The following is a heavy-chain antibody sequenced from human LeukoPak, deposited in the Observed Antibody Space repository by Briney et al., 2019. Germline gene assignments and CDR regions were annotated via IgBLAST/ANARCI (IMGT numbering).Heavy chain of an antibody. CDR2: ISDDGGNK. J-gene: IGHJ4*02. V-gene: IGHV3-30*04. CDR3: AREVSRDGYMEGFDY. Sequence: PGGSLRLSCAASEFTFSTYAMHWVRQAPGKGPEWVAVISDDGGNKKYADSVKGRFTISRDNSKNTLYLQMNSLRAEDTAVYYCAREVSRDGYMEGFDYWGQGTLVTVSS. D-gene: IGHD5-24*01. CDR1: EFTFSTYA.